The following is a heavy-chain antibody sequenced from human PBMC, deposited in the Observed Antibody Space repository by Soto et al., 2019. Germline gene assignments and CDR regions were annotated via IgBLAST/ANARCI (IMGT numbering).Heavy chain of an antibody. D-gene: IGHD1-1*01. CDR2: ISWNSGII. V-gene: IGHV3-9*01. CDR3: AKDIPWGGIHLNHAVDV. Sequence: EMKLVESGGGLVQPGRSLRLSCAASGFTFDDYAMHWVRLPPGKGLEWDSSISWNSGIIDYADSVKGRFSISRDSAKNSLYLKMNSLRPEDTALDYCAKDIPWGGIHLNHAVDVWGQGTMGSVSA. CDR1: GFTFDDYA. J-gene: IGHJ3*01.